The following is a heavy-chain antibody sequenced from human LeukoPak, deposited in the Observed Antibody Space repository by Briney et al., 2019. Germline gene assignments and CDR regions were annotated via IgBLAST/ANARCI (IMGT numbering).Heavy chain of an antibody. D-gene: IGHD6-13*01. V-gene: IGHV3-9*01. CDR3: ARGQQLVKTD. Sequence: GRSLRLSCAASGFTFDDYAMHWVRQAPGKGLEWVSGINWNSGRIVYADSVRGRFTISRDNAKNTVYLQMDSLRAEDTALYYCARGQQLVKTDWGQGALVTVSS. CDR2: INWNSGRI. CDR1: GFTFDDYA. J-gene: IGHJ4*02.